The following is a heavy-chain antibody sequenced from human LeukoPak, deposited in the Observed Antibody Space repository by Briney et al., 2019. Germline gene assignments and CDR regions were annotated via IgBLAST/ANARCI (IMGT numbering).Heavy chain of an antibody. CDR1: GFTFSSYG. CDR3: ARSLGYCSAGSCFPFDY. V-gene: IGHV3-33*01. J-gene: IGHJ4*02. CDR2: IWYDGSNK. Sequence: GGSLRLSCAASGFTFSSYGMHWVRQAPGKGLEWAAVIWYDGSNKYYADSVKGRFTISRDNSKNTLYLQMNSLRAEDTAVYYRARSLGYCSAGSCFPFDYWGQGTLVTVSS. D-gene: IGHD2-15*01.